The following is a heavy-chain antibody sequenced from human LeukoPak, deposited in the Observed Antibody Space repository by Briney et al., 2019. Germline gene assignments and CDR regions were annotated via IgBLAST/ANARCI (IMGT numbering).Heavy chain of an antibody. CDR1: GFTFSSYA. J-gene: IGHJ4*02. CDR3: AKSPAYGSGRIGY. D-gene: IGHD3-10*01. CDR2: ISGSGGST. V-gene: IGHV3-23*01. Sequence: GGSLRLSCAASGFTFSSYAMSWVRQAPGKGLEWVSAISGSGGSTYYADSVKGRFTISRDNSKNTLYLQMNSLRAEDTALYYCAKSPAYGSGRIGYWGQGTLVTVSS.